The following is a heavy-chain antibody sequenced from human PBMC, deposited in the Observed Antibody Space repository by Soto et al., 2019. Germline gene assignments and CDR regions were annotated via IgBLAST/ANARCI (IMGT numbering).Heavy chain of an antibody. CDR3: TRLGIAAAGTDY. J-gene: IGHJ4*02. CDR1: GFTFSCSA. V-gene: IGHV3-73*01. D-gene: IGHD6-13*01. Sequence: GGSLRLSCAASGFTFSCSAMHWVRQSSGKGLEWVGRIRSKAKSYATVYAASVKGRFTISRNDSKNTAYLQMNSLKTEDTAVYYCTRLGIAAAGTDYWGQGTLVTVS. CDR2: IRSKAKSYAT.